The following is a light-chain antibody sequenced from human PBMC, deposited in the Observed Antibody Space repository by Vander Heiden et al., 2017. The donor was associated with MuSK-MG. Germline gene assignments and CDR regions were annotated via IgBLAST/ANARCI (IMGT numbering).Light chain of an antibody. J-gene: IGKJ1*01. Sequence: DIHMTHSLSTLSASVGDRVTITWRASKSISVWLAWYQQKPGKVPKVLIHKASRLETGVPSRFSGSGSGTEFTLTISSLQPDDFATYYCQEYTTYGRTFGQGTKVEIK. V-gene: IGKV1-5*03. CDR2: KAS. CDR3: QEYTTYGRT. CDR1: KSISVW.